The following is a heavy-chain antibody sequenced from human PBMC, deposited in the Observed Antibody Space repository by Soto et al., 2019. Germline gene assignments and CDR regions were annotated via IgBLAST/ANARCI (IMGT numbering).Heavy chain of an antibody. CDR3: ARAEYDSVLDY. CDR1: GFTFSSYE. V-gene: IGHV3-48*03. J-gene: IGHJ4*02. Sequence: EVQLVESGGGLVQPGGSLRLSCAASGFTFSSYEMNWVRQATGKGLEWVSYISSSGSTIYYADSVKGRFTISSDNAKNSLYLQMNSLRAEDTAVYYCARAEYDSVLDYWGQGTLVTVSS. CDR2: ISSSGSTI. D-gene: IGHD3-22*01.